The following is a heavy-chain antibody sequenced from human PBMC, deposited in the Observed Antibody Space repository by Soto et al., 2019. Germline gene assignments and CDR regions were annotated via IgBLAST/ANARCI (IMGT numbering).Heavy chain of an antibody. D-gene: IGHD2-15*01. V-gene: IGHV4-59*01. CDR2: IYYSGST. CDR3: ARGVVAATSYYYYMDV. J-gene: IGHJ6*03. Sequence: PSETLSLTCTVSGGSISSYYWSWIRQPPGKGLEWIGYIYYSGSTNYNPSLKSRVTISVDTSKNQFSLKLSSVTAADTVVYYCARGVVAATSYYYYMDVWGKGTTVTVSS. CDR1: GGSISSYY.